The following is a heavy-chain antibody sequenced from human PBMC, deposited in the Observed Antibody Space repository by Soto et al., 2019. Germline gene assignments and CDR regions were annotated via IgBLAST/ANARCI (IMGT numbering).Heavy chain of an antibody. CDR2: IYYSGIT. V-gene: IGHV4-4*02. D-gene: IGHD1-26*01. CDR1: GGSISSSNW. J-gene: IGHJ4*02. CDR3: ARGRLGGAAD. Sequence: SETLSLTCAVSGGSISSSNWWSWVRQPPGKGLEWIGEIYYSGITYYNPSLKSRVTISLDTSKNQFSLKLSSVTAADTAVYYCARGRLGGAADWGQGTLVTVSS.